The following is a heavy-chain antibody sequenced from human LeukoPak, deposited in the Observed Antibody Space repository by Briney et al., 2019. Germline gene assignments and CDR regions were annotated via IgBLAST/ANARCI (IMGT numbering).Heavy chain of an antibody. J-gene: IGHJ3*02. CDR3: ASLYEYDFWKGRAFDI. CDR2: IIPIFGTA. CDR1: GGTFSSYA. V-gene: IGHV1-69*05. D-gene: IGHD3-3*01. Sequence: SVKVSCKASGGTFSSYAISWVRQAPGQGLEWMGGIIPIFGTANYAQKFQGRVTITTDESTSTAYMELSSLRSEDTAVYYCASLYEYDFWKGRAFDIWGQGTMVTVSS.